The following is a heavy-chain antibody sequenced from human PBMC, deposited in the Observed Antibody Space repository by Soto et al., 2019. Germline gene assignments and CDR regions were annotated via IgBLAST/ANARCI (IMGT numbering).Heavy chain of an antibody. J-gene: IGHJ4*02. CDR3: STSLDY. CDR1: GFSFSTYW. Sequence: GGSLRLSCAASGFSFSTYWMDWVRQAPGRGLEWVANINQDGSEKHYIDSVKGRFTISRDNAKNSLYLQMSSLTAEDSALYYCSTSLDYWGQGTLVTVSS. CDR2: INQDGSEK. V-gene: IGHV3-7*01.